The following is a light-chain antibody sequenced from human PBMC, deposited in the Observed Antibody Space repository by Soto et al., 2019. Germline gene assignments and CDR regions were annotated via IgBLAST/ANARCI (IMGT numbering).Light chain of an antibody. CDR2: DVS. J-gene: IGLJ1*01. CDR1: SSDVGAYNS. V-gene: IGLV2-14*03. CDR3: SSYTSSTTYA. Sequence: QSVLTQPASVSGSPGQSIAISCTGTSSDVGAYNSVSWYQQHPGRAPKLMIHDVSDRPSGVSNRFSGSKSGNTASLTISGLQAVDEADYYCSSYTSSTTYAFGTGTKVTVL.